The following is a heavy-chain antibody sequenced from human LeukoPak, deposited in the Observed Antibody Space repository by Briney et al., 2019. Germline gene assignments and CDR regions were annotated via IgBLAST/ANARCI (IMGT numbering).Heavy chain of an antibody. CDR1: GYTFTSYD. CDR2: MNPNSGNT. Sequence: ASVKVSCKASGYTFTSYDINWVRQATGQGLEWMGWMNPNSGNTGYAQKFQGRVTMTTDTSTSTAYMELRSLRSDDTAVYYCARDQLRSYNWFDPWGQGTLVTVSS. CDR3: ARDQLRSYNWFDP. J-gene: IGHJ5*02. V-gene: IGHV1-8*01. D-gene: IGHD2-2*01.